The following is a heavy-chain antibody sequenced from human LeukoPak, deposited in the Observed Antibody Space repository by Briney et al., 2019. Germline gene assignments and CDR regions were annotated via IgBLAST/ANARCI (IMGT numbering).Heavy chain of an antibody. CDR3: ARGQKRYYYDSSGYPLKS. Sequence: SETLSLTCAVYGGSFSGYYWSWIRRPPGKGLEWIGEINHSGSTNYNPSLKSRVTISVDTSKNQLSLKLSSVTAADTAVYYCARGQKRYYYDSSGYPLKSWGQGTLVTVSS. J-gene: IGHJ4*02. V-gene: IGHV4-34*01. D-gene: IGHD3-22*01. CDR1: GGSFSGYY. CDR2: INHSGST.